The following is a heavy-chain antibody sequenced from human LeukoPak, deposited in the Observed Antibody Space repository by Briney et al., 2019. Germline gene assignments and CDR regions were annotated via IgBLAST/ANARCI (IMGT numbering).Heavy chain of an antibody. CDR3: ASGGGWVFFN. CDR2: INQDGSEE. D-gene: IGHD6-19*01. J-gene: IGHJ4*02. V-gene: IGHV3-7*01. CDR1: GFPFSSHW. Sequence: GGSLRLSCAASGFPFSSHWVSWFRQSPGKGLEWVAHINQDGSEEYYVDSVKGRFTISRDNARNSQFLQMNSLRTEDTAVYYCASGGGWVFFNWAQGTLVTVSS.